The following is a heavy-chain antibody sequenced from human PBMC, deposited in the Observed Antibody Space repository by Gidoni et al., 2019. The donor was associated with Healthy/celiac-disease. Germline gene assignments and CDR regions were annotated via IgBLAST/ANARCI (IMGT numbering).Heavy chain of an antibody. Sequence: EVQLLESGGGLVQPGGSLRLSCAASGVTFSSYAMSWVRQAPGKGLEWVSAISGSGGSTYYADSVKGRFTISRDNSKNTLYLQMNSLRAEDTAVYYCAKDRSSSWSYNWFDPWGQGTLVTVSS. CDR2: ISGSGGST. J-gene: IGHJ5*02. CDR1: GVTFSSYA. D-gene: IGHD6-13*01. V-gene: IGHV3-23*01. CDR3: AKDRSSSWSYNWFDP.